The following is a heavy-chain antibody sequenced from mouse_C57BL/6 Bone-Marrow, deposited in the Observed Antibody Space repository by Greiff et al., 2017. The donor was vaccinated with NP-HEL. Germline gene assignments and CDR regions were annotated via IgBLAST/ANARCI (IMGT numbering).Heavy chain of an antibody. J-gene: IGHJ1*03. CDR1: GFSLTSYA. V-gene: IGHV2-9-1*01. CDR3: ARKGDGYSYWYFDV. Sequence: VQLQQSGPGLVAPSQSLSITCTVSGFSLTSYAISWVRQPPGKGLEWLGVIWTGGGTNYNSALKSRLSISKDNSKSKVFLKMNSLQTDDTARYYCARKGDGYSYWYFDVWGTGTTVTVSS. D-gene: IGHD2-3*01. CDR2: IWTGGGT.